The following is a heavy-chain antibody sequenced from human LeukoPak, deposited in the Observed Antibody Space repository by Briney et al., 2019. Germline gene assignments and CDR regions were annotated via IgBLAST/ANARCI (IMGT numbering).Heavy chain of an antibody. Sequence: SETLSLTCAVSGDSFSSHYWTWIRQSPGTGLEWIGYISHIGRTNYNPSLKSRVTISIDTSKNQFSLKLRSVTAADTAVYYCARLSGTYSRGGDHWGQGTLVTVSS. V-gene: IGHV4-59*11. D-gene: IGHD1-26*01. CDR3: ARLSGTYSRGGDH. CDR1: GDSFSSHY. J-gene: IGHJ4*02. CDR2: ISHIGRT.